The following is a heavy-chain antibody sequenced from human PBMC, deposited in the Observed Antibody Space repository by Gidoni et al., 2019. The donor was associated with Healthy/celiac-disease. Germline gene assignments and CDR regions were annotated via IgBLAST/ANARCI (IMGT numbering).Heavy chain of an antibody. V-gene: IGHV4-30-4*01. CDR2: IYYSGST. J-gene: IGHJ4*02. D-gene: IGHD3-3*01. CDR3: ARGIFGVDEYFDY. CDR1: GGSISSGDYY. Sequence: QVQLQESGPGLVKPSQTLSLTCTVSGGSISSGDYYWSWIRQPPGKGLEWIGYIYYSGSTYYSPSLKSRVTISVDTSNNQFSLKLSSVTAADTAVYYWARGIFGVDEYFDYWGQGTLVTVSS.